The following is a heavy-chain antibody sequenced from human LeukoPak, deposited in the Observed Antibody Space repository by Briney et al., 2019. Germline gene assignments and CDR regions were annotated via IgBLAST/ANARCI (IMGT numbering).Heavy chain of an antibody. D-gene: IGHD1-26*01. V-gene: IGHV1-46*01. CDR3: ARSRSGTYLLAY. J-gene: IGHJ4*02. Sequence: KFQGRVTMTRDTSTSTVYMELSSLRSEDTAVYYCARSRSGTYLLAYWGQGTLVTVSS.